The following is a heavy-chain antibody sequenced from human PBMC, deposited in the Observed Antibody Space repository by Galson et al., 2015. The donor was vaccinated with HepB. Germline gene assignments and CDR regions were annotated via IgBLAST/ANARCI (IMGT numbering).Heavy chain of an antibody. J-gene: IGHJ6*02. D-gene: IGHD3-16*01. CDR3: AREGGYYYYGMDV. V-gene: IGHV3-66*02. CDR1: GFTVSSNY. Sequence: SLRLSCAASGFTVSSNYMSWVRQAPGKGLEWVSVIYSGGSTYYADSVKGRFTISRDNSKNTLYLQMNSLRAEDTAVYYCAREGGYYYYGMDVWGQGTTVTVSS. CDR2: IYSGGST.